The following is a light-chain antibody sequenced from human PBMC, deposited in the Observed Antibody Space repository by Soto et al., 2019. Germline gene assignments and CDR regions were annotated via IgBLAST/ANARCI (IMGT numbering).Light chain of an antibody. CDR1: QRVVGGF. CDR2: DTS. V-gene: IGKV3D-20*01. CDR3: QQYGSSRT. Sequence: DIVLTQSPATLSLSPGDRVTLSCGASQRVVGGFFAWYQQKPGLAPRLLIYDTSVRASGIPDRISGSGSGTHFTLTISRLEPEDFAVYYCQQYGSSRTFGQGTKVDIK. J-gene: IGKJ1*01.